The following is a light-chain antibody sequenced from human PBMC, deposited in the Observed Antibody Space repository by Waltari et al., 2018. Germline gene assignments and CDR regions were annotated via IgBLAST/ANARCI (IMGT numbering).Light chain of an antibody. CDR1: PSVSGY. V-gene: IGKV3-11*01. J-gene: IGKJ5*01. CDR3: QQRSSWPWT. CDR2: DSS. Sequence: EIVLTQSPATLSLSPGERATMSCRASPSVSGYLAWYQQKTGQAPRLLIYDSSYRATGITVRFSARRSETDFTLTISSLEPEDFAVYYCQQRSSWPWTFGQGTRLEIK.